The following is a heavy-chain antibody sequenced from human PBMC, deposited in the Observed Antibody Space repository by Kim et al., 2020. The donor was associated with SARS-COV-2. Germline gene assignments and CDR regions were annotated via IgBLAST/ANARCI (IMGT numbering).Heavy chain of an antibody. V-gene: IGHV4-39*07. J-gene: IGHJ5*02. D-gene: IGHD2-21*02. CDR1: GGSISSSSYY. Sequence: SETLSLTCTVSGGSISSSSYYWGWIRQPPGKGLEWIGSIYYSGSTYYNPSLKSRVTISVDTSKNQFSLKLSSVTAADTAVYYCVAVVTVIQRDNWFDPWG. CDR3: VAVVTVIQRDNWFDP. CDR2: IYYSGST.